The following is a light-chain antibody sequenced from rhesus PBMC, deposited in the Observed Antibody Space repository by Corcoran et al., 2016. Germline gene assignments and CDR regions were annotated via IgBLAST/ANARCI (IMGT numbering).Light chain of an antibody. V-gene: IGLV2-13*02. Sequence: QAALTQSPSVSGYPGQSVTISCTGTSSDIGGYNRVSWYQQHPGKAPKLMIYEVSKRPSGVSDRFSGSKSGNTASLTISGLQAEDEADYYCSSYASSSAFIFGAGTRLTVL. CDR3: SSYASSSAFI. J-gene: IGLJ1*01. CDR2: EVS. CDR1: SSDIGGYNR.